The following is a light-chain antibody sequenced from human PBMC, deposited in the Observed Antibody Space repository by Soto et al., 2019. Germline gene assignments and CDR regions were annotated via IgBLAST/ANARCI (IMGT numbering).Light chain of an antibody. V-gene: IGLV2-14*01. J-gene: IGLJ3*02. CDR3: SSYTSTSTLVV. CDR2: EVS. Sequence: QSALTQPASVSGSPGQSITISCTGTSSDVGGYKFVSWYQQHPGKAPKLMMFEVSHRPLGISNRFSGSKSGNTASLTISGLQAEDEADYYCSSYTSTSTLVVFGGGTKVTVL. CDR1: SSDVGGYKF.